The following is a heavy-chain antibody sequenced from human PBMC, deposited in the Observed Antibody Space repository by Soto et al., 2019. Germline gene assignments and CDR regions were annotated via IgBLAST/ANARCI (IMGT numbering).Heavy chain of an antibody. CDR3: ATMLGGYSYGPRRYFDY. J-gene: IGHJ4*02. D-gene: IGHD5-18*01. Sequence: GGSLRLSCAASGFTFSSYAMSWVRQAPGKGLEWVSAISGSGGSTYYADSVKGRFTISRDNSKNTLYLQMNSLRAEDTAVYYCATMLGGYSYGPRRYFDYWGQGTLVTVSS. CDR2: ISGSGGST. V-gene: IGHV3-23*01. CDR1: GFTFSSYA.